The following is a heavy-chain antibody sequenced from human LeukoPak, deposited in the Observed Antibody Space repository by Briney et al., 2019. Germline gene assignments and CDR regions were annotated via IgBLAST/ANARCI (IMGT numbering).Heavy chain of an antibody. CDR3: ANPQNSGYDDLRY. Sequence: AASVKVSCKASGGTFSSYAISWVRQAPGQGLEWMGRIIPILGIANYAQKFQGRVTITADKSTSTAYMELSSLRSEDTAVYYCANPQNSGYDDLRYWGQGTLVTVSS. D-gene: IGHD5-12*01. CDR2: IIPILGIA. V-gene: IGHV1-69*04. CDR1: GGTFSSYA. J-gene: IGHJ4*02.